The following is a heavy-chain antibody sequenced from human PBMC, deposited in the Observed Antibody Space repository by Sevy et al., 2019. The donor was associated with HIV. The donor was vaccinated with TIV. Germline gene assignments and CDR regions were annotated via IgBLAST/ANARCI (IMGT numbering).Heavy chain of an antibody. J-gene: IGHJ6*02. V-gene: IGHV3-9*01. CDR1: GFPFNDHA. D-gene: IGHD2-21*01. CDR2: VSWNSRYI. Sequence: GGSLRLSCAASGFPFNDHAMHWVRQVPGKGLEWVSGVSWNSRYIGYADSVKGRFTISRDNARHFLYLEMNSLRPEDTALYYCAKDINRGCDGVNCYSYYYYFYGLDVWGLGTTVTVSS. CDR3: AKDINRGCDGVNCYSYYYYFYGLDV.